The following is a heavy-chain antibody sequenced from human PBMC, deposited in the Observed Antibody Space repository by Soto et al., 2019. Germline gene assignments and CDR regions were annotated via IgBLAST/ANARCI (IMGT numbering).Heavy chain of an antibody. Sequence: QVQLVQTGTEMKKPGSSVKVSCRVSGGIFTSHAISWVRQGPGQGLEWMGGIIPILGASDHPQSLQGRVTISADESTRTVSMEVSGLTSEDTAIYYCARLLGGDDDNPEAYWGQGTPVIVSS. CDR3: ARLLGGDDDNPEAY. CDR2: IIPILGAS. CDR1: GGIFTSHA. D-gene: IGHD3-16*01. V-gene: IGHV1-69*01. J-gene: IGHJ4*02.